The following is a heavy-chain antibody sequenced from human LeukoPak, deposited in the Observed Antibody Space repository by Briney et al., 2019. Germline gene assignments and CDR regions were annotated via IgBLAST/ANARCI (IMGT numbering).Heavy chain of an antibody. CDR2: IRSKAYGGTT. V-gene: IGHV3-49*04. CDR1: GFTFGDYA. Sequence: GGSLRLSCTASGFTFGDYAMSWVRQAPGKGLEWVGFIRSKAYGGTTEYAASVKGRFTISRDDSKNTLYLQMNSLKTEDTAVYYCTTERIGTYYDFWSGYYTGYFDYWGQGTLVTVSS. J-gene: IGHJ4*02. CDR3: TTERIGTYYDFWSGYYTGYFDY. D-gene: IGHD3-3*01.